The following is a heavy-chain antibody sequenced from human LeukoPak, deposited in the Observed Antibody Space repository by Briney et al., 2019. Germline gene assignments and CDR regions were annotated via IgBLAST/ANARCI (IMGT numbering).Heavy chain of an antibody. D-gene: IGHD3-22*01. J-gene: IGHJ3*02. V-gene: IGHV3-30*18. Sequence: GGSLRLSCAASGFTFSSHGMHWVRQAPGRGLEWVAGILSSGSEKFYADSVKGRFTISRDNSKNTLYLQMNSLRAEDTAVYFCAKGRPPYYYESRGYHYDVFDNWGQGTMVTVSS. CDR2: ILSSGSEK. CDR3: AKGRPPYYYESRGYHYDVFDN. CDR1: GFTFSSHG.